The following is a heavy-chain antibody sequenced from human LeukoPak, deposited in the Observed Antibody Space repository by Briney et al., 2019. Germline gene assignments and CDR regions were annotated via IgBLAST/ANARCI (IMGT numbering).Heavy chain of an antibody. CDR3: ARHSYLNGCFGY. CDR1: GGSISGYY. CDR2: ISYGGST. V-gene: IGHV4-59*01. J-gene: IGHJ4*02. D-gene: IGHD4/OR15-4a*01. Sequence: PSETLSLTCTVSGGSISGYYWSWIRQPPGKGLEWVGYISYGGSTNYNPSLKSRVTISVDTSKNQFSLNLSSVTAADTAVYYCARHSYLNGCFGYWGQGTLVTVSS.